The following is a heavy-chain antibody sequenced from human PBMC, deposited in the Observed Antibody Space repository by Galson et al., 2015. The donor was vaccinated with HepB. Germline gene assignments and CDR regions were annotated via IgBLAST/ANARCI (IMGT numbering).Heavy chain of an antibody. CDR2: IDQGGSEK. J-gene: IGHJ3*01. V-gene: IGHV3-7*01. Sequence: SLRLSCAASGFGFFDYWMNWVRQAPGKGLQWVANIDQGGSEKYHVDSVQGRFTISRDNAKNSLYLQMNSLRAEDTAVYYCARAYCSGTNCYDRDSGYQGIALDVWGRGTLVTVSS. CDR3: ARAYCSGTNCYDRDSGYQGIALDV. D-gene: IGHD2-2*01. CDR1: GFGFFDYW.